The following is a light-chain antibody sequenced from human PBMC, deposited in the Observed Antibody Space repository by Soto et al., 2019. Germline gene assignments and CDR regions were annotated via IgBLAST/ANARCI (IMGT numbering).Light chain of an antibody. V-gene: IGKV3-20*01. CDR2: GAS. J-gene: IGKJ3*01. CDR1: QSVNNNY. Sequence: EIMLTQSPGTLALSPGERATLSCRASQSVNNNYLTWYQQKRDQAPRLLIHGASSRATGIPDRFSGSGSWTDFTLTISRLEPEDFGVYYWEQDGYSPFTFGPGTKVGIK. CDR3: EQDGYSPFT.